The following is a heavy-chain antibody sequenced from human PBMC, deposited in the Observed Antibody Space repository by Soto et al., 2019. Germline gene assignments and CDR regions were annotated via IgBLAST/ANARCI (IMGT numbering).Heavy chain of an antibody. V-gene: IGHV4-4*07. CDR1: GGAISGYY. J-gene: IGHJ5*02. CDR3: ARGQRFSDWFDP. Sequence: KTSETLSLTCTVTGGAISGYYWTWIRQSDGEGREWIGRIYSSGSTNYNPSLKSRVTISLDTSMNYFSLRLSSVTAADTAVYYCARGQRFSDWFDPWGQGTLVTVSS. CDR2: IYSSGST. D-gene: IGHD3-3*01.